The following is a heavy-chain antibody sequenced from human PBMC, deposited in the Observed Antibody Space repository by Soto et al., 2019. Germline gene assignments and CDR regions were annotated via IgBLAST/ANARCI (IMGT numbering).Heavy chain of an antibody. D-gene: IGHD3-22*01. CDR3: ARGRGGYYDSSGYYGLDYYYYGMDV. J-gene: IGHJ6*02. Sequence: GESLKISCKGSGYSFTSYWIGRVRQMPGKGLEWMGIIYPGDSDTRYSPSFQGQVTISADKSISTAYLQWSSLKASDTAMYYCARGRGGYYDSSGYYGLDYYYYGMDVWGQGTTVTVSS. CDR2: IYPGDSDT. CDR1: GYSFTSYW. V-gene: IGHV5-51*01.